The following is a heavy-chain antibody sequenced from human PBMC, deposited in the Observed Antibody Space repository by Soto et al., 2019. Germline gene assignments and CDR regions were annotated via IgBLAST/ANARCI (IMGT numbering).Heavy chain of an antibody. J-gene: IGHJ4*02. CDR2: ISSASSET. CDR3: ARVAY. V-gene: IGHV3-21*01. CDR1: GFTFSRDS. Sequence: GGSLRLSCEASGFTFSRDSMNWVRQVPGKGLEWVASISSASSETWYADSVKGRFIISRDNAQNSLFLQMNTLRPEDSAIYYCARVAYWGPGTQVTVSS.